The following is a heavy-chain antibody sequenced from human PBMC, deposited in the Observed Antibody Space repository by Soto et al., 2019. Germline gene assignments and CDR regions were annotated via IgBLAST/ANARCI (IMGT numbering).Heavy chain of an antibody. J-gene: IGHJ3*02. CDR1: GYSFTSYW. CDR2: IDPSDSYT. D-gene: IGHD2-2*01. CDR3: ARADIVVVPAAREPFDI. V-gene: IGHV5-10-1*01. Sequence: GESLKISRKGSGYSFTSYWISWVRQMPGKGLEWMGRIDPSDSYTNYSPSFQGHVTISADKSISTAYLQWSGLKASDTAMYYCARADIVVVPAAREPFDIWGQGTMVTVSS.